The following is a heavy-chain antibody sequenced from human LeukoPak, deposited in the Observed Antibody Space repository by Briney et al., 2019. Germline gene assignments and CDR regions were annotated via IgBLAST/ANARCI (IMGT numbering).Heavy chain of an antibody. CDR3: AKDQVVVVPAPRENWFDP. CDR1: GFTFSSYA. D-gene: IGHD2-2*01. CDR2: ISGSGGST. J-gene: IGHJ5*02. V-gene: IGHV3-23*01. Sequence: GGSLRLSCAASGFTFSSYAMSWVRQAPGKGLEWVSAISGSGGSTYYADSVKGRFTISRDNSKNTLYLQMNSLRAEDTAVYYCAKDQVVVVPAPRENWFDPWAREPWSPSPQ.